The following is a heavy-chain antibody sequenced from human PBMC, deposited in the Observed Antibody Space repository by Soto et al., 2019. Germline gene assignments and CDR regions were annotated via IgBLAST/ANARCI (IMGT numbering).Heavy chain of an antibody. CDR2: IYWDDEK. CDR3: AHPKTRSSAYFDY. D-gene: IGHD3-22*01. CDR1: GFSLTPSALG. Sequence: QITLKESGPTLVKPTQTLTLTCIFSGFSLTPSALGVGWIRQPPGEALEWLAVIYWDDEKHYSPSLKSRLTISKGTSIDQVVLTMTNMDPVDTATYYCAHPKTRSSAYFDYWGQGILVTVSS. J-gene: IGHJ4*02. V-gene: IGHV2-5*02.